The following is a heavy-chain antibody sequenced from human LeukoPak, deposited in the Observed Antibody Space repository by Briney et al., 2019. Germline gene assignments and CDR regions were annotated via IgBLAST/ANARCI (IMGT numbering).Heavy chain of an antibody. Sequence: GGSLRLSCAASGFTFSSYAMSWVRQAPGKGLEWVSAISGSGGSTYYADSVKGRFTISRDNSKNTLYLQMNSLRAEDTAVYYCAKALGQYYDILTGYPSWGQGTLVTVS. J-gene: IGHJ5*02. CDR1: GFTFSSYA. D-gene: IGHD3-9*01. CDR3: AKALGQYYDILTGYPS. V-gene: IGHV3-23*01. CDR2: ISGSGGST.